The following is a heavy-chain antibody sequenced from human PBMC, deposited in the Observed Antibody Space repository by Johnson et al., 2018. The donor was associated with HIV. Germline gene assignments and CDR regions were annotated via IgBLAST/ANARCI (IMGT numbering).Heavy chain of an antibody. CDR3: SEASLRGYSYVSYAFDI. CDR2: LWYAGCNT. V-gene: IGHV3-33*06. CDR1: GITFSSSG. Sequence: QVQLVESGGGVVQPGGSLRLSCAASGITFSSSGMPSVRQAPGKGLESVAVLWYAGCNTYSEDSVRGRFTISRDNSKNTLYLHMISLRVEDTAVYYCSEASLRGYSYVSYAFDIWGQGTMVTVSS. J-gene: IGHJ3*02. D-gene: IGHD5-18*01.